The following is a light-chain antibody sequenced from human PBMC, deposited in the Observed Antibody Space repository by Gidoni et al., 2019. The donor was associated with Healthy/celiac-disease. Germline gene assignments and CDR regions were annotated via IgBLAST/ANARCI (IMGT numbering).Light chain of an antibody. Sequence: DIVMTQSPLSLPVTPGEPASISRRSSQSLLHSNGYNYLDWYLQKPGHSPQLLIYLGSNRASGVPDRFSGIGSGTDFTLKISRVEAEDVGVYYCMQALQTPFTFXPXTKVDIK. J-gene: IGKJ3*01. CDR2: LGS. V-gene: IGKV2-28*01. CDR3: MQALQTPFT. CDR1: QSLLHSNGYNY.